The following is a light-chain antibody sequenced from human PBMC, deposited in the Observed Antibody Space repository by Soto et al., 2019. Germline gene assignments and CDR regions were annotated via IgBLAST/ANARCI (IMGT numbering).Light chain of an antibody. Sequence: DIQMTQSPSSVSASVGDTVNITCRASHVISNWLAWYQQKAGKAPKLLIYAASRLQSGVPSRFSGSGSGPDFTLTISGLQLEDVASYYCQQANDFPYTFGQGTKLEI. V-gene: IGKV1-12*01. CDR2: AAS. J-gene: IGKJ2*01. CDR1: HVISNW. CDR3: QQANDFPYT.